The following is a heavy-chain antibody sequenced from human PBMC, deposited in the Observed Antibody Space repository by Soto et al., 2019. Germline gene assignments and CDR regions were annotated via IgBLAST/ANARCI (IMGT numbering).Heavy chain of an antibody. D-gene: IGHD2-15*01. J-gene: IGHJ6*03. CDR1: GYTFTSYA. CDR2: INAGNGNT. CDR3: AREGGDCRGGSCYSGVSFHMDV. Sequence: QVQLVQSGAEVKKPGASVKVSCKASGYTFTSYAMHWVRQAPGQRLEWMGWINAGNGNTKYSQKFQGRVTITRDTSASTGYMELSSLRSEDTAVYYCAREGGDCRGGSCYSGVSFHMDVWGKGTTVTVSS. V-gene: IGHV1-3*01.